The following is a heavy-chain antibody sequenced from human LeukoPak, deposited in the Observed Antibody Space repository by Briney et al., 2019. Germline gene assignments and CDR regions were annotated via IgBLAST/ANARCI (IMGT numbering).Heavy chain of an antibody. V-gene: IGHV4-61*01. CDR3: ARALLGYCSGGSCPNNYYYYYGMDV. J-gene: IGHJ6*02. CDR1: GASVSSGSYY. Sequence: KPSETLSLSCTVSGASVSSGSYYWSWIRQPPGEGLEWIGYVHSSGSTNYNPSLKSRVAILVDTPKNQFTLKLSSVTAADTAVYYCARALLGYCSGGSCPNNYYYYYGMDVWGQGTTVTVSS. D-gene: IGHD2-15*01. CDR2: VHSSGST.